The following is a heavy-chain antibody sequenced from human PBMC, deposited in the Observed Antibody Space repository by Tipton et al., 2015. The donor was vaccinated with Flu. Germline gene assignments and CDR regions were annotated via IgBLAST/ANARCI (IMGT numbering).Heavy chain of an antibody. J-gene: IGHJ4*02. Sequence: VQLVQSGAEVKKPGESLKISCKGSGFSFTDYWIGWVGQMPGKGLEWMGVMSPGDSDSDTTYSPSFQGQVTISVDKSINTAFLQWSSLKASDNASYYCATLGASATWFGYWGQGTLVTVSS. CDR2: MSPGDSDSDT. CDR1: GFSFTDYW. V-gene: IGHV5-51*03. CDR3: ATLGASATWFGY. D-gene: IGHD1-26*01.